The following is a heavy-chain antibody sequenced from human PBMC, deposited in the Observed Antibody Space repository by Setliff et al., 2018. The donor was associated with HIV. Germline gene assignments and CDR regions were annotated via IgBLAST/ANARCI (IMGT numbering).Heavy chain of an antibody. CDR2: IYPSDSDT. D-gene: IGHD5-12*01. CDR1: KYSFDNYW. J-gene: IGHJ4*02. Sequence: RGESLKISCKGSKYSFDNYWIGWVRQMPGKGLQYIGIIYPSDSDTRYSPSLQRQATLSADKSTSTVYLELTNLKASDSGVYYCARRGYSGFEGAWFDDWGQGTLVTVS. CDR3: ARRGYSGFEGAWFDD. V-gene: IGHV5-51*01.